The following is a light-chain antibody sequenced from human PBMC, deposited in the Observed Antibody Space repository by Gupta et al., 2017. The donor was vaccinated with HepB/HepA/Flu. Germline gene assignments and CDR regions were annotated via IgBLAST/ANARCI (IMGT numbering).Light chain of an antibody. CDR3: QHRSNWPPLT. Sequence: EIVLPQSPATLSLSPGERATLSCRASQSVSSYLAWYQQKPGQAPRLLIYDASNRATGIPARFSGSGSGTDFTLTISSREPEDFTVYYCQHRSNWPPLTFGGGTKVEIK. J-gene: IGKJ4*01. CDR2: DAS. CDR1: QSVSSY. V-gene: IGKV3-11*01.